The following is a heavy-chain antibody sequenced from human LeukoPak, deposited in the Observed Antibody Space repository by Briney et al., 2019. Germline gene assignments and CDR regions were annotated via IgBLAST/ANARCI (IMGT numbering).Heavy chain of an antibody. CDR2: IKPDGTEE. J-gene: IGHJ4*02. D-gene: IGHD5-18*01. CDR1: GFTFSAYA. V-gene: IGHV3-7*04. Sequence: PGGSLRLSCEASGFTFSAYAMTWVRQVPGKGLQWVANIKPDGTEEYYVDSVKGRFTISRDNAKNSLYLQMNSLRVEDTAVYYCARDRGGLPYWGQGTLVTVSS. CDR3: ARDRGGLPY.